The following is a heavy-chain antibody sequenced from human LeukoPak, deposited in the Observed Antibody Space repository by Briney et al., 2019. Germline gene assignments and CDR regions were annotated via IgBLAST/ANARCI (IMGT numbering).Heavy chain of an antibody. CDR1: GFTFSNYW. Sequence: PGGSLRLSCAASGFTFSNYWMNWVRQAPGKGLEWVANIKQDGSEKYYVDSVKGRFTITRDNAKNSLYLQMNSLRAEDTAVYFCVRGGANPNFAYMDVWGNGTTVTVSS. V-gene: IGHV3-7*01. D-gene: IGHD4/OR15-4a*01. CDR2: IKQDGSEK. J-gene: IGHJ6*03. CDR3: VRGGANPNFAYMDV.